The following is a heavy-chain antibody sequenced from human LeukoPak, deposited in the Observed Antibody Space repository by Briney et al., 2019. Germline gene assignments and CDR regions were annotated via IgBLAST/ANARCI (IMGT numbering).Heavy chain of an antibody. D-gene: IGHD2-15*01. J-gene: IGHJ4*02. CDR3: ARHGSYSLAF. CDR2: IFYXGSA. Sequence: PSETLSLTCAVSGVSIGSGGYWSWVRQPPGKGLEWIGQIFYXGSAHYNXSFESRVIMSIDNSRNQLSLRFNSVTAADTAVYYCARHGSYSLAFWGQGALVTVSS. CDR1: GVSIGSGGY. V-gene: IGHV4-4*02.